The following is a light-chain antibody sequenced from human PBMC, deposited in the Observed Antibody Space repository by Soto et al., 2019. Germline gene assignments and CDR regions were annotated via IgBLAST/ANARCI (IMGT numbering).Light chain of an antibody. CDR2: EVS. CDR3: SSYTSSSTYV. V-gene: IGLV2-14*01. CDR1: SSDVGSYNY. Sequence: QSAXXXPASVSGSPGQSITISCXXXSSDVGSYNYVSWYQQHPGKAPKLLIYEVSSRPSGVSNRFSGSKSGNTASLTISGLQAEDEADYSCSSYTSSSTYVFGTGTKLTVL. J-gene: IGLJ1*01.